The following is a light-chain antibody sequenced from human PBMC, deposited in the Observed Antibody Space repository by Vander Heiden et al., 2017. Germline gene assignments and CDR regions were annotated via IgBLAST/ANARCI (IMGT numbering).Light chain of an antibody. CDR1: QSIISY. CDR2: AAS. J-gene: IGKJ1*01. Sequence: DIQMTQSPSSLSASVGDRVTISCRANQSIISYINWDKQKPEKAPKLLNYAASRLQSVVPSRFSGSGSGTDFTLTISRLQPEDFATYYCQQSYTTPKFGQGTKVEVK. CDR3: QQSYTTPK. V-gene: IGKV1-39*01.